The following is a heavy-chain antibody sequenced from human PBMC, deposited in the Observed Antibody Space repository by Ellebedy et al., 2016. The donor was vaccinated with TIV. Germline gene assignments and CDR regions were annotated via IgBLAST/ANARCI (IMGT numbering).Heavy chain of an antibody. J-gene: IGHJ4*02. Sequence: GESLKISCAASGFTFSTHWLHWVRQAPGKGLVWVSRINIDGSITTYADSVKGRFTISRDNAKNTLYLQMDSLRAEDTAVYYCAILDWRIYSDSSPARGYWGQGTLVTVSS. CDR2: INIDGSIT. V-gene: IGHV3-74*01. D-gene: IGHD6-6*01. CDR1: GFTFSTHW. CDR3: AILDWRIYSDSSPARGY.